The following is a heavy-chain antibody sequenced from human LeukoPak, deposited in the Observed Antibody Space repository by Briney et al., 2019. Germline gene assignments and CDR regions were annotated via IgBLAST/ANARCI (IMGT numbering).Heavy chain of an antibody. Sequence: PGGSLRLSCAASGFTLSNYWMHWARQAPGKGPVWVSRINPDGSRIDYAESVRGRFTISRDSAKNTLYLQMNSLRAEDTAVYYCSRDFVGADDYWGQGTLVTVSS. D-gene: IGHD1-26*01. CDR2: INPDGSRI. CDR1: GFTLSNYW. J-gene: IGHJ4*02. V-gene: IGHV3-74*01. CDR3: SRDFVGADDY.